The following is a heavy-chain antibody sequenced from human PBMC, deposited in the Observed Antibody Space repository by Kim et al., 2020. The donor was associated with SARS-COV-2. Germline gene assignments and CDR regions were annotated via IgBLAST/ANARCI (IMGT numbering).Heavy chain of an antibody. Sequence: SETLSLTCTVSGGSIGTCTYYWSWIRQPPGKGLEWIGYIYDSGSTYYNPSLKSRVTISVDTSKNQFSLKLSSVTAAATAVYYCARAGARWAFDIWVEAT. J-gene: IGHJ3*02. V-gene: IGHV4-30-4*02. CDR1: GGSIGTCTYY. D-gene: IGHD1-26*01. CDR3: ARAGARWAFDI. CDR2: IYDSGST.